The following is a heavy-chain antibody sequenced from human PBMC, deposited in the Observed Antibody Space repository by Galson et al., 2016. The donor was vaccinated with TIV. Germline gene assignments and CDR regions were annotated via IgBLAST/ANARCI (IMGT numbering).Heavy chain of an antibody. V-gene: IGHV1-2*02. J-gene: IGHJ4*02. CDR1: GYTFTDYY. CDR3: ARETPCGGSCYIFDD. CDR2: INPKTGGT. D-gene: IGHD2-15*01. Sequence: SVKVSCKASGYTFTDYYIHWVRQAPGQGLQWMGWINPKTGGTNYAQKFQGRVTMTRDTSIRTAYMELRRLISEDTAVYFCARETPCGGSCYIFDDWGQGTLVTVSS.